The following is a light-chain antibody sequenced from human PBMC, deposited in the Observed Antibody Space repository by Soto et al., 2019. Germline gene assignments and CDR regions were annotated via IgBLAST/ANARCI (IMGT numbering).Light chain of an antibody. V-gene: IGKV3-11*01. CDR2: GVS. Sequence: IVLTQSPSTLSVPPEERATLSCRASQSVSSKLAWYQQKPGQAPRLLIYGVSTRATDIPARFSGSGSGTDFSLTIRGLKPEDFAIYYCQQRSNWPITFGQGTRLEIK. J-gene: IGKJ5*01. CDR1: QSVSSK. CDR3: QQRSNWPIT.